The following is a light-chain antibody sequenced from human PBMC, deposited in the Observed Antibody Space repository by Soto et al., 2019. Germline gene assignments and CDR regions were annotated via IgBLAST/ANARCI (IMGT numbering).Light chain of an antibody. CDR3: QQYNNWPRT. V-gene: IGKV3-15*01. CDR1: QSVSSN. Sequence: EIVMTQSPATLYVSPGERATLSCRASQSVSSNLAWYQQKPGQAPRLLIYGASTRATGIPARFSGSGSGTEFTLTISSLQSEDCAVYYCQQYNNWPRTFGQGTKLEIK. J-gene: IGKJ2*01. CDR2: GAS.